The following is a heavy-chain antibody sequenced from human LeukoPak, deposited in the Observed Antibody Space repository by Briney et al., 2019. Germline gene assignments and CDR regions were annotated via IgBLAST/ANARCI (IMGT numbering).Heavy chain of an antibody. CDR2: IYYTGST. CDR3: ARERRPYYYGSGSYNPFIHYYFDY. CDR1: GGSIRSSSYY. J-gene: IGHJ4*02. D-gene: IGHD3-10*01. V-gene: IGHV4-39*07. Sequence: PSETLSLTCTVSGGSIRSSSYYWGWIRQPPGKGLEWIGSIYYTGSTYYNPSLKSRVTISVDTSKNQFSLKLSSVTAADTAVYYCARERRPYYYGSGSYNPFIHYYFDYWGQGTLVTVSS.